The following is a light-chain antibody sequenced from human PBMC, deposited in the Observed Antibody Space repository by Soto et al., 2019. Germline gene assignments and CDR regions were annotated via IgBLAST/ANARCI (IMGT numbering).Light chain of an antibody. CDR2: DVS. Sequence: QSALTQPRSVSGSPGQSVTISCSGTSSDVGVYNYVSWYQHHPGKAPKLMIYDVSKRPSGVPDRFSGSKSGNTASLTISGLQAEDEADYYCCSYAGSYSFVFGGGTKVTVL. V-gene: IGLV2-11*01. CDR1: SSDVGVYNY. J-gene: IGLJ3*02. CDR3: CSYAGSYSFV.